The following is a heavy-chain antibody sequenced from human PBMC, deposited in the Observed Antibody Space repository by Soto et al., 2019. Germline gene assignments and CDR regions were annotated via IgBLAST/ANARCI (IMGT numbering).Heavy chain of an antibody. CDR3: ARGIFGNYFDY. J-gene: IGHJ4*02. CDR1: GGSFSGYY. V-gene: IGHV4-34*01. CDR2: INHSGST. D-gene: IGHD3-10*01. Sequence: SETLSLTCAVYGGSFSGYYWSWIRQPPGKGLEWIGEINHSGSTNCNPSLKSRVTISVDTSKNQFSLKLSSVTAADTAVYYCARGIFGNYFDYWGQGTLVTVSA.